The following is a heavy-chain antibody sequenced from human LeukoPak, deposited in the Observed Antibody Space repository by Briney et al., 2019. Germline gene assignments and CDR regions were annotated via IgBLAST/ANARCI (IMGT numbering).Heavy chain of an antibody. D-gene: IGHD6-19*01. J-gene: IGHJ1*01. Sequence: GGSLRVSCAASGFTFSSYAMSWVRQAPGKVLQWVSAISGSGGSTYYADSVKGRFTISRDNSKNTLYLQMNCLRAEDTAVYYCAKWLVGRYFQHWGQGTLVTVSS. CDR3: AKWLVGRYFQH. CDR2: ISGSGGST. V-gene: IGHV3-23*01. CDR1: GFTFSSYA.